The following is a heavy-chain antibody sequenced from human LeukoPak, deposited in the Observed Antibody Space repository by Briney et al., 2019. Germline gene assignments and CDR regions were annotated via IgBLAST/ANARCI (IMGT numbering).Heavy chain of an antibody. CDR1: GGTFSSYA. CDR2: IIPIFGTA. J-gene: IGHJ4*02. CDR3: ARGGWELELDY. V-gene: IGHV1-69*13. D-gene: IGHD1-26*01. Sequence: APVKGSCKASGGTFSSYAISWVRQAPGQGLEWMGGIIPIFGTANYAQKFQGRVTITADESTSTAYMELSSLRSEDTAVYYCARGGWELELDYWGQGILVTVSS.